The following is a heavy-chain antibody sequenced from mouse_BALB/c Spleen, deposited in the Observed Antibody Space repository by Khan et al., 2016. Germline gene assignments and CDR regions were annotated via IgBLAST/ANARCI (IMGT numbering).Heavy chain of an antibody. V-gene: IGHV3-2*02. CDR3: ARSDYSDNDAMDC. Sequence: EVQLQESGPGLVKPSQSLSLTCTVTGYSINSDYAWNWIRQFPGNRLEWMGYISYSGSTSYNPSLKSRISITRDTSKNQFFLQLNSVPSEDTATYYSARSDYSDNDAMDCWRQGSSDTGSS. CDR2: ISYSGST. D-gene: IGHD2-13*01. J-gene: IGHJ4*01. CDR1: GYSINSDYA.